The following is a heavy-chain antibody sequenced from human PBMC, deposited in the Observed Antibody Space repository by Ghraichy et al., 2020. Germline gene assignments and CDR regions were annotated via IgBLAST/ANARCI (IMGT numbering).Heavy chain of an antibody. V-gene: IGHV3-23*01. Sequence: GESLNISCEASGFIFSNYGMNWVRQAPGKGLEWVSAISGSGDKTYYADSVKGRLTISRDMSKNTLYLQLNSLRAEDTAIYYCAKDRAGDGGYYYYAMDVWGQGTLVTVSS. CDR2: ISGSGDKT. CDR1: GFIFSNYG. CDR3: AKDRAGDGGYYYYAMDV. D-gene: IGHD6-19*01. J-gene: IGHJ6*02.